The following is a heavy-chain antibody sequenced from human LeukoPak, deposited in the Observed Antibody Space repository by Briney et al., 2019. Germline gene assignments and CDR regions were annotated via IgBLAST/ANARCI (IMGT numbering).Heavy chain of an antibody. Sequence: PSQTLSLTCTVSGGSISSGGYYWSWIRQPAGKGLEWIGRIYTSGSTNYNPSLKSRVTISVDTSKNQFSLKLSSVTAADTAVYYCARKGYGDYADAFEIWGQGTMVTVSS. CDR3: ARKGYGDYADAFEI. J-gene: IGHJ3*02. V-gene: IGHV4-61*02. CDR1: GGSISSGGYY. D-gene: IGHD4-17*01. CDR2: IYTSGST.